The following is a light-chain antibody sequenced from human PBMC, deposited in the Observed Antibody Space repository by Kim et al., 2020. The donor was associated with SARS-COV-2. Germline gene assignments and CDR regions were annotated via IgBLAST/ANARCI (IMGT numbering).Light chain of an antibody. CDR1: SSNIGNDA. CDR3: AAWDDSLNEYV. CDR2: YDD. Sequence: QSVLTQPPSVSAAPRQRVTISCSGSSSNIGNDAVNWYQQLPGKAPKLLIYYDDLLPSGVSDRFSGSKSGTSASLVISGLQSEDEADYYCAAWDDSLNEYVFGTGTKVTVL. J-gene: IGLJ1*01. V-gene: IGLV1-36*01.